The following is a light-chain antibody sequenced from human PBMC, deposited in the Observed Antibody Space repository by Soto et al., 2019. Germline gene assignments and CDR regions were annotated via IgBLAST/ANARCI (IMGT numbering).Light chain of an antibody. Sequence: DIQMTQSPSSLSASVGDRVTITCQASHDITSYLTWYQHKPGEAPKLLIYDASILEAGVPSRFSGSGSGTDFTFISSMQHDDVAASYYCQNCNYPPTFGPGTTVEFK. CDR1: HDITSY. CDR2: DAS. V-gene: IGKV1-33*01. J-gene: IGKJ3*01. CDR3: QNCNYPPT.